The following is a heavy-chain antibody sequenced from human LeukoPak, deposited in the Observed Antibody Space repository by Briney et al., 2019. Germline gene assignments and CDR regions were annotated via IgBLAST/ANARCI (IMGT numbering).Heavy chain of an antibody. CDR1: GFSLTANGVR. CDR3: AHSFSWDPSPYFDY. J-gene: IGHJ4*02. D-gene: IGHD2-15*01. CDR2: IYWDDDK. V-gene: IGHV2-5*02. Sequence: SGPTLVNPTQTLTVTCSVSGFSLTANGVRVGWIRQPPGKAPEWLGLIYWDDDKDYSPSLKSRLTITRDTSKNQVVLTMNNMEPVDTGTYYCAHSFSWDPSPYFDYWGQGTLVTVSS.